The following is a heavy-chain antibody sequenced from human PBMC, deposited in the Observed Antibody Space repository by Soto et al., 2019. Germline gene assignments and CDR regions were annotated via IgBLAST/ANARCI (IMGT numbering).Heavy chain of an antibody. V-gene: IGHV4-31*03. Sequence: PSETLSLTGTVSGGSISSGGYYWSWIRQHPGKGLEWIGYIYYSGSTYYNPSLKSRVTISVDTSKNHFSLKLSSVTAADTAVYYCAREETATRCYMDVWGKETTVTVSS. CDR2: IYYSGST. CDR1: GGSISSGGYY. CDR3: AREETATRCYMDV. J-gene: IGHJ6*03. D-gene: IGHD1-26*01.